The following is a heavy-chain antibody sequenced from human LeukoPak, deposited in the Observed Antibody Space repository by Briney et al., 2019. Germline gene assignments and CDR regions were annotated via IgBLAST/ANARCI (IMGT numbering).Heavy chain of an antibody. CDR3: ARHSHGGNSNWFDP. J-gene: IGHJ5*02. V-gene: IGHV4-59*08. D-gene: IGHD4-23*01. CDR1: GGSISSYY. Sequence: SETLSLTCSVSGGSISSYYWSWIRQPPGKGLEWIGYIYYSGSTSYNPSLKSRVTISVDTSKNQFSLKLSSVTAADTAVYYCARHSHGGNSNWFDPWGQGTLVTVSS. CDR2: IYYSGST.